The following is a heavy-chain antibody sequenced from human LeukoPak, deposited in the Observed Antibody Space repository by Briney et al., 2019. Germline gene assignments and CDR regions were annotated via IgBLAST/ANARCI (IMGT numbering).Heavy chain of an antibody. J-gene: IGHJ4*02. V-gene: IGHV3-7*01. CDR2: MEYDGSEN. CDR1: GFTFSSYW. CDR3: ARDIEAAGLFLDY. D-gene: IGHD6-13*01. Sequence: SGGSLRLSCAASGFTFSSYWMSWVRQAPGKGLEWVANMEYDGSENYKVDSVKGRFTISRDNAKNSLYRQMNSLRAEDTAVYYGARDIEAAGLFLDYWGQGTLVTVSS.